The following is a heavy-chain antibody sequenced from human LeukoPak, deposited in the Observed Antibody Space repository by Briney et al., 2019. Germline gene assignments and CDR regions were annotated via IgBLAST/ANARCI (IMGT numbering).Heavy chain of an antibody. J-gene: IGHJ6*03. V-gene: IGHV4-59*01. CDR3: ARGRVSSSTWYSTYYYYFYMDV. D-gene: IGHD1-1*01. CDR1: DDSITMYY. CDR2: VDHTGST. Sequence: TSQTLSLTCSVSDDSITMYYWTWIRQPPGKGLEWIGYVDHTGSTNFNPSLNGRVSISRDTTKNLFSLRLRSVTAADTSVYFCARGRVSSSTWYSTYYYYFYMDVWGKGTTVTVSS.